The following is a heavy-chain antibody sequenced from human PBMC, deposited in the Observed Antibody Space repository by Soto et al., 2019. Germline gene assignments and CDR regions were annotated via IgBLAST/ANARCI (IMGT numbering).Heavy chain of an antibody. CDR2: INPTSGGT. CDR3: ASGFGRNSWNKARNAFDL. V-gene: IGHV1-2*04. J-gene: IGHJ3*01. Sequence: QVQLVQSEAEVRQPGASVKVSCTASGYTFTGYYLHWLRQAPGQGLEWMAWINPTSGGTRYAQKFQGWVTVTRDTSERTAYMGVTSMKFDDTAVYFCASGFGRNSWNKARNAFDLWGQGTLVTVSS. D-gene: IGHD1-26*01. CDR1: GYTFTGYY.